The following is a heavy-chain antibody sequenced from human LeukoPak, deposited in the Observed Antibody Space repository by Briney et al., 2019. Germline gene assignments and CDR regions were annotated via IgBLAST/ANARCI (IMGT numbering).Heavy chain of an antibody. Sequence: PGGSLRLSCAASGFTFSSYAMSWVRQAPGKGLEWVSGVSGSGGSTYYADSVKGRFTISRDNSKNTLYLQMNSLRAEDTAVYYCAKSSEVVVAATLFDYRGQGTLVTVSS. CDR2: VSGSGGST. J-gene: IGHJ4*02. V-gene: IGHV3-23*01. D-gene: IGHD2-15*01. CDR3: AKSSEVVVAATLFDY. CDR1: GFTFSSYA.